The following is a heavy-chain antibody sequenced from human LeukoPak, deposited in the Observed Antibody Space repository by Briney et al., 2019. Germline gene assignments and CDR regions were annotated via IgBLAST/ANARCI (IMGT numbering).Heavy chain of an antibody. CDR2: INPSGGPA. J-gene: IGHJ4*02. CDR3: AREAIFGVVREYYFDL. D-gene: IGHD3-3*01. Sequence: ASVTVSCKASGYTFTRYHIHWVRQAPGQGLGWMGVINPSGGPATYAQKFQGRVTLTRDTSTTTVYMEVNSLRSDDTAVYYCAREAIFGVVREYYFDLWGQGTLVTVS. V-gene: IGHV1-46*01. CDR1: GYTFTRYH.